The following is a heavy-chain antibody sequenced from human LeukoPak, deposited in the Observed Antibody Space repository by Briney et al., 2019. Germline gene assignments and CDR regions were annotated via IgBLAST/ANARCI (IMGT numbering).Heavy chain of an antibody. J-gene: IGHJ4*02. D-gene: IGHD6-19*01. CDR2: IYSGGST. Sequence: SGGSLRLSCAASGFTVSSNYMSWVRQAPGKGLEWVSVIYSGGSTYYADSVKGRFTISRDNSKSTIYLQMNSLRAEDTAVYYCGKTTTGYSSGRYPGWPVDNWGQGTLVTVSS. V-gene: IGHV3-53*01. CDR3: GKTTTGYSSGRYPGWPVDN. CDR1: GFTVSSNY.